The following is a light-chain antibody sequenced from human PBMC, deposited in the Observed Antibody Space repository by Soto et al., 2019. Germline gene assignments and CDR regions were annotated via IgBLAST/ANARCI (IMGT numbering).Light chain of an antibody. V-gene: IGKV1-33*01. CDR3: QQYGV. CDR2: DAS. Sequence: DIQMTQSPSSLSASIGDRVTITCQASQDIREKLNWYQQKPGKAPKLLIYDASNLETGVPSRFTGSGSGTDFTFTISSLQPEDVATYYCQQYGVFGPGTKVDIK. J-gene: IGKJ3*01. CDR1: QDIREK.